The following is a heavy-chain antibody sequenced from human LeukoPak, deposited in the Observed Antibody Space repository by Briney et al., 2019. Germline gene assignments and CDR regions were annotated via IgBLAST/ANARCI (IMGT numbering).Heavy chain of an antibody. D-gene: IGHD3-22*01. CDR1: GFTFSSYW. CDR2: IKQDGSAK. Sequence: GGSLRLSCAASGFTFSSYWMSWVRQAPGKGLEWVANIKQDGSAKNYGDSVKGRFTISRDNSKNTLYLQMNSLRAEDTAVYYCAKAPKDYYDSSGHYNWFDPWGQGTLVTVSS. CDR3: AKAPKDYYDSSGHYNWFDP. J-gene: IGHJ5*02. V-gene: IGHV3-7*01.